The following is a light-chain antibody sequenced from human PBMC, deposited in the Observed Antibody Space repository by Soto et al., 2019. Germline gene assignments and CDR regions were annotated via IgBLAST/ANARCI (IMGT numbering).Light chain of an antibody. CDR1: QGISSY. Sequence: QMTQSLSSLSASVGDRVTITCRASQGISSYLNWYQQKPGKAPKLLIYAASSLQSGVPSRFSGSGSGTDFTLTISSLQPEDFATYYCQQSYSTPITFGQGTRLEIK. V-gene: IGKV1-39*01. CDR3: QQSYSTPIT. J-gene: IGKJ5*01. CDR2: AAS.